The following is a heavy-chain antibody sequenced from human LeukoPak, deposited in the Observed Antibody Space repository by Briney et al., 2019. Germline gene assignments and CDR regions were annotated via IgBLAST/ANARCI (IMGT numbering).Heavy chain of an antibody. CDR1: GFTFSSYE. V-gene: IGHV3-48*03. J-gene: IGHJ6*04. Sequence: GGSLRLSCAAAGFTFSSYEMNWVRQAPGKGLEWVSYISSSGRTRYYADSVKGRFTISRDNAKNSLYLQMNSLRAEDTAVYYCAELGITMIGGVWGKGTTVTISS. CDR2: ISSSGRTR. CDR3: AELGITMIGGV. D-gene: IGHD3-10*02.